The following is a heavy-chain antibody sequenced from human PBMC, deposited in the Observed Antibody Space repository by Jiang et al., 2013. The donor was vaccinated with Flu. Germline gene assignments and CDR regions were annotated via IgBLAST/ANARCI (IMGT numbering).Heavy chain of an antibody. J-gene: IGHJ6*02. CDR3: AKNRLEYGFLDWLLFHKMDV. CDR1: GFTFSSYG. CDR2: ISYDGNNA. D-gene: IGHD3-3*01. V-gene: IGHV3-30*18. Sequence: VQLLESGGGVVQPGTSMRLSCAASGFTFSSYGMHWVRQAPGKGLEWVAVISYDGNNAYYVDSVKGRFTISRDNSKKTLYLQMNTLRPEDTAVYYCAKNRLEYGFLDWLLFHKMDVWGQGITVTVSS.